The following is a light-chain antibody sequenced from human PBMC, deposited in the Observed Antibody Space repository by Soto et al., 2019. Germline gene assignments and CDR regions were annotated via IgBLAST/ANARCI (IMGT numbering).Light chain of an antibody. V-gene: IGKV3-15*01. CDR2: GTP. CDR3: QQYGTSPWT. Sequence: EMVMTQSPSTLSVSPGERVTLSCRASQSVSSHLAWYQQKPGHAPRLLIYGTPTRASDIPDRFSGSGSGTHFTLTINSLQSEDFATYYCQQYGTSPWTFGQGTKVDIK. CDR1: QSVSSH. J-gene: IGKJ1*01.